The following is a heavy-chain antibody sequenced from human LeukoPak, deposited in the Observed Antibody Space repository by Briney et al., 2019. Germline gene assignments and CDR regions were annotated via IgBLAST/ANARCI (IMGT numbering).Heavy chain of an antibody. D-gene: IGHD3-22*01. V-gene: IGHV1-69*06. CDR3: ASVYYYDSSGHYNWFDP. Sequence: SVKVSCKASGGTFSSYAISWVRQAPGQGLEWMGGIIPIFGTANYAQKFQGRVTITADKSTSTAYMELSSLRSEDTAVYYCASVYYYDSSGHYNWFDPWGQGTLVTVSS. J-gene: IGHJ5*02. CDR1: GGTFSSYA. CDR2: IIPIFGTA.